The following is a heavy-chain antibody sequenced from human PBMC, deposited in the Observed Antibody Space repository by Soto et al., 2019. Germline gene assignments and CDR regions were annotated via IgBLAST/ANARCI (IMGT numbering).Heavy chain of an antibody. CDR2: IIPIFGTA. CDR3: ARNGEYYYDSSGYYPQYYFDY. V-gene: IGHV1-69*13. D-gene: IGHD3-22*01. Sequence: ASVKVSCKASGGTFSSYAISWVRQAPGQGLELMGGIIPIFGTANYAQKFQGRVTITADESTSTAYMELSSLRSEDTAVYYCARNGEYYYDSSGYYPQYYFDYWGQGTLVTVYS. J-gene: IGHJ4*02. CDR1: GGTFSSYA.